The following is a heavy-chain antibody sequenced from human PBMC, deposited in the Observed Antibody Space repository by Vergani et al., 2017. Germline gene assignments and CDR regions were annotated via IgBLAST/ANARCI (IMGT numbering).Heavy chain of an antibody. Sequence: QVRLQESGPGLVKPSETLSLTCSVSGGSMSGYYWSWIRQPPGKGLEWIGYMYHSGSTNYNPSLETRVTISGDTSKNQFSLKLNSVTAADTAVYYCGRVADFYGLGSRLLDLWGQGILVTVSS. CDR2: MYHSGST. V-gene: IGHV4-59*01. CDR1: GGSMSGYY. CDR3: GRVADFYGLGSRLLDL. D-gene: IGHD3-10*01. J-gene: IGHJ5*02.